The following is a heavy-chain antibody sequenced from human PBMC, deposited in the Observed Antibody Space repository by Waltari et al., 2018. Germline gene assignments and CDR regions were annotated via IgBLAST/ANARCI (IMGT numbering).Heavy chain of an antibody. J-gene: IGHJ6*02. Sequence: QVQLVQSGAEVKQPGSWVKVSCKGSGGTFRSYACSLVRQYPGPGLEWRGGIIPSFCTANTAQKYQGIATITADESTSPAYMELSSLRSEDTAVYYCARVATVTTYYYYYYGMDVWGQGTTVTVSS. V-gene: IGHV1-69*01. CDR2: IIPSFCTA. D-gene: IGHD4-17*01. CDR1: GGTFRSYA. CDR3: ARVATVTTYYYYYYGMDV.